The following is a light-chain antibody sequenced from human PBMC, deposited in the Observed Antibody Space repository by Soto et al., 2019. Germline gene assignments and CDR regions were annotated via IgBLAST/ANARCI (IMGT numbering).Light chain of an antibody. Sequence: QSALTQPASVSGSPGQLITISCTGTSSDVGGYNYVSWYQHHPGKAPKLMIYDVTNRPSGVSNRFSGSKSGNTASLTISGLQAEDEADYYCSSYTSRSTLYVFGTGTKLTVL. J-gene: IGLJ1*01. V-gene: IGLV2-14*03. CDR3: SSYTSRSTLYV. CDR2: DVT. CDR1: SSDVGGYNY.